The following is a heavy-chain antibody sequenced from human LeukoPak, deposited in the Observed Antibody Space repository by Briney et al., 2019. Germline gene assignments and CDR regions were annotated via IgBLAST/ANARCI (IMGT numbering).Heavy chain of an antibody. CDR1: GFTFSTYA. Sequence: GGSLRLSCAASGFTFSTYAMHWVRQAPGKGLEWVAAIWSDGSNKYYADSVKGRFTISRDNSKNTLYLQMNSLRAEDTAVYYCARDISQQLGPGFDYWGQGTPVTVSS. CDR3: ARDISQQLGPGFDY. V-gene: IGHV3-33*01. J-gene: IGHJ4*02. D-gene: IGHD6-13*01. CDR2: IWSDGSNK.